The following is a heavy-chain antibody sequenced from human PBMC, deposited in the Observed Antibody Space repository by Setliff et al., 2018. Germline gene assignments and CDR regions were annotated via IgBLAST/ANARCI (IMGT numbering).Heavy chain of an antibody. V-gene: IGHV1-2*02. CDR1: GYTFTGYY. D-gene: IGHD5-18*01. CDR3: AADGRSEKRGYSYNNGDAFDI. J-gene: IGHJ3*02. Sequence: ASVKVSCKASGYTFTGYYMHWVRQAPGQGLEWMGWINPNSGGTNYAQKFQERVTITRDMSTSTAYMELSSLRSEDTAVYYCAADGRSEKRGYSYNNGDAFDIWGQGTMVTVSS. CDR2: INPNSGGT.